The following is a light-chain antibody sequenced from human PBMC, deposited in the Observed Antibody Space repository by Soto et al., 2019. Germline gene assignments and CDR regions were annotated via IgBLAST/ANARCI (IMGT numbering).Light chain of an antibody. CDR1: SSNIGSNF. J-gene: IGLJ2*01. CDR2: NNN. V-gene: IGLV1-47*02. Sequence: QPVLTQPPSASGTPGQRVTISCSGSSSNIGSNFVYWYQQLPGTAPKLLIYNNNQWPSGVPDRFSGSTSGTSASLAISGLRSEDGADYYCVAWDDSLSGVVFGGGTKVTVL. CDR3: VAWDDSLSGVV.